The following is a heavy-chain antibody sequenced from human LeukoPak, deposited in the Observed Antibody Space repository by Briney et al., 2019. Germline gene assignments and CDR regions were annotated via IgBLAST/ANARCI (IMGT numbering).Heavy chain of an antibody. CDR1: GFTSSSYS. CDR3: AIGLDGGFLDY. V-gene: IGHV3-21*01. Sequence: GGSLRLSCAASGFTSSSYSMNWVRQAPGKGLEWVSSISSSSSYIYYADSVKGRFTISRDNAKNSLYLQMNSLGAEDTAVYYCAIGLDGGFLDYWGQGTLVTVSS. D-gene: IGHD3-16*01. J-gene: IGHJ4*02. CDR2: ISSSSSYI.